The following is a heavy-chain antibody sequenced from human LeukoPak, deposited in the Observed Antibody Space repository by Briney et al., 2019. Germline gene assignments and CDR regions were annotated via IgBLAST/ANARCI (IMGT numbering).Heavy chain of an antibody. D-gene: IGHD2-2*01. Sequence: SETLSLTCTVSGGSISSYYWSWLRQPPGKGLKWIGYIFYSGNTYYNPSLKSRVTISVDTSKNQFSLKLSSVTAADTAVYYCARAIPRHVVVVPAAGMDVWGQGTTVTVSS. CDR3: ARAIPRHVVVVPAAGMDV. V-gene: IGHV4-59*12. J-gene: IGHJ6*02. CDR2: IFYSGNT. CDR1: GGSISSYY.